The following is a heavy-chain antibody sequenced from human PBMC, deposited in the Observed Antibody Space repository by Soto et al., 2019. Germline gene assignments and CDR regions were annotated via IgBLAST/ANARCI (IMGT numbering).Heavy chain of an antibody. CDR3: VEGWNDF. V-gene: IGHV3-15*01. Sequence: EVQLVESGGGVAKPGGSLRLSCEASGFSFTDVWMTWVRQAPGKGLEWVGRIKRKRDGGARDYAEPVKGRFSISRDDSKNTVFLQMNSLRAEDTAVYYCVEGWNDFWGQGTLVTVSS. D-gene: IGHD1-1*01. J-gene: IGHJ4*02. CDR2: IKRKRDGGAR. CDR1: GFSFTDVW.